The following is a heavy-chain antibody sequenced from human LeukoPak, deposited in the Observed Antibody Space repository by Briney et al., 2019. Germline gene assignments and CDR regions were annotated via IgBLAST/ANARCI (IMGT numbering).Heavy chain of an antibody. D-gene: IGHD5-18*01. CDR2: IYSGGST. V-gene: IGHV3-53*01. Sequence: PGGSLRLSCAASGFTFSSYIMSWVRQPPGKGLEWVSVIYSGGSTYYADSVKGRFTISRDNSKNTLYLQMNSLRAEDTAVYYCARDYTYGVDYWGRGTLVTVSS. J-gene: IGHJ4*02. CDR3: ARDYTYGVDY. CDR1: GFTFSSYI.